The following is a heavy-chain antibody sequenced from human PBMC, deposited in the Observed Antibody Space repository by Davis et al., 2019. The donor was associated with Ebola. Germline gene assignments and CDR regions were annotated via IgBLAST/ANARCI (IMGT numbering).Heavy chain of an antibody. CDR1: GFTFSGSA. J-gene: IGHJ6*02. CDR2: IRSKANSYAT. CDR3: EVAVAGTGYMDV. D-gene: IGHD6-19*01. V-gene: IGHV3-73*01. Sequence: GESLKISCAASGFTFSGSAMPWVRQASGKGLEWVGRIRSKANSYATAYAASVKGRFTISRDDSKNTAYLQMNSLKTEDTAVYYCEVAVAGTGYMDVWGQGTTVTVSS.